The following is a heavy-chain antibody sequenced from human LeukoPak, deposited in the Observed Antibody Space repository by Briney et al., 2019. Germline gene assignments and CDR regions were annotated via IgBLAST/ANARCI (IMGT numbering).Heavy chain of an antibody. Sequence: GGSLRLSCAASGFTFNSYGLHWVRQAPGKGLEWVAVIWFDGSNKHYADSVKGRFTISRDNSKNTLYLQMNSLRAEDTAVYYCAKPRKPTERPFDYWGQGTLVTVSS. CDR2: IWFDGSNK. V-gene: IGHV3-33*06. D-gene: IGHD6-25*01. CDR3: AKPRKPTERPFDY. J-gene: IGHJ4*02. CDR1: GFTFNSYG.